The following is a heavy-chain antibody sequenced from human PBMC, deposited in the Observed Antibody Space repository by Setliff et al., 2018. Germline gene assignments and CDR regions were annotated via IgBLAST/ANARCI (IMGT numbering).Heavy chain of an antibody. D-gene: IGHD5-12*01. J-gene: IGHJ4*02. CDR1: GESIDSVATGNHY. Sequence: SETLSLTCIVSGESIDSVATGNHYWNWIRQPPGKGLEFIGYVYYSGTANYSPSLRSRLTISVDTSKNQFSLKLRSVTAADTAVYYCARGGTFRYFDFWGQGAPVTVSS. CDR2: VYYSGTA. V-gene: IGHV4-61*01. CDR3: ARGGTFRYFDF.